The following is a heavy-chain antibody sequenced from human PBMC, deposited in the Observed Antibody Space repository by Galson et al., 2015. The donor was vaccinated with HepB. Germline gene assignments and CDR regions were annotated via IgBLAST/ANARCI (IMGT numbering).Heavy chain of an antibody. V-gene: IGHV3-30*03. Sequence: SLRLSCAASGFAFSSHGMHWVRQAPGKGLEWVALILYDGSNHYYADSVKGRFTISRDNSRSTLYLQMNSLRIEDTAVYYCEATSPRDSAYHSYWGQGTLVTVSS. CDR3: EATSPRDSAYHSY. J-gene: IGHJ4*02. CDR2: ILYDGSNH. CDR1: GFAFSSHG. D-gene: IGHD5-12*01.